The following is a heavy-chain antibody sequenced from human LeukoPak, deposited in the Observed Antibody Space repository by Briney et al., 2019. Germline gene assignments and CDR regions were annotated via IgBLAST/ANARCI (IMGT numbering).Heavy chain of an antibody. D-gene: IGHD5-12*01. CDR1: GFTFSSYS. Sequence: GGSLRLSCAASGFTFSSYSMNWVRQAPGKGLEWVSSISSSSSYIYYADSVKGRFTISRDNAKNSLYLQMNSLRAEDTAVYYCARDRGGYSGYDSFFDYWGQGTLVTVSS. J-gene: IGHJ4*02. CDR3: ARDRGGYSGYDSFFDY. V-gene: IGHV3-21*01. CDR2: ISSSSSYI.